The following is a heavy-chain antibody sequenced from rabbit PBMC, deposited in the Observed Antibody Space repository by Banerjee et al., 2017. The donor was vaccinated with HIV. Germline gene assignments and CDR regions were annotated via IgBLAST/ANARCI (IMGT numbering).Heavy chain of an antibody. Sequence: QEQLVESGGGLVKPEGSLTLTCKASGFDFTSNEVCWVRQAPGKGLEWIACINTSSGNTVYATWAKGRFTISKTSWTTVTLQMTSLTAADTATYFCLRRWHSTDLWGPGTLVTVS. J-gene: IGHJ4*01. CDR3: LRRWHSTDL. D-gene: IGHD7-1*01. V-gene: IGHV1S45*01. CDR1: GFDFTSNEV. CDR2: INTSSGNT.